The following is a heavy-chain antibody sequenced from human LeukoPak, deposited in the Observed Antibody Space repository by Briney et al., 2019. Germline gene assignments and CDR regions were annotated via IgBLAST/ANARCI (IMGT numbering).Heavy chain of an antibody. Sequence: GASVKVSCKASGGTFSSYAISWVRQAPGQGLEWMGGIIPIFGTANYAQKFQGRVTITADESTSTAYMELSSLRSEDTAVYYCARWRHDYSYYYMDVWGKGTTVTVSS. CDR3: ARWRHDYSYYYMDV. CDR2: IIPIFGTA. D-gene: IGHD3-3*01. V-gene: IGHV1-69*13. J-gene: IGHJ6*03. CDR1: GGTFSSYA.